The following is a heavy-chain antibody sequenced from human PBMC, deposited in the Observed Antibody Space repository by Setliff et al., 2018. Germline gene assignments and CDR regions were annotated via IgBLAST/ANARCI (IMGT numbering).Heavy chain of an antibody. CDR3: ILPCTSGWHNWLDP. Sequence: QPGGSLRLSCAASGFTFSGADIHWVRQATGKGLEWVGHISSKADKYATDYGASANGRFIISRDDSEKTAYLQMSSLKVDDTAMYYCILPCTSGWHNWLDPWGQGTLVTVSS. D-gene: IGHD6-19*01. CDR2: ISSKADKYAT. J-gene: IGHJ5*02. V-gene: IGHV3-73*01. CDR1: GFTFSGAD.